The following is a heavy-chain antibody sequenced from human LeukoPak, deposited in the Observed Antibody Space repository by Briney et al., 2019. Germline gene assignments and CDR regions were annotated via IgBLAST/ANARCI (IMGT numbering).Heavy chain of an antibody. V-gene: IGHV3-49*05. J-gene: IGHJ6*02. CDR2: NRSKAYGGTT. CDR1: VFTFGDYA. CDR3: TRDTPSSSWSLYYYYYYGMDV. D-gene: IGHD6-13*01. Sequence: KPGRSLRLSCTASVFTFGDYAMSWLRQAPGKGLEWVGFNRSKAYGGTTEYAASVKGRFTISRDDSKSIAYLQMNSLKTEDTAVYYCTRDTPSSSWSLYYYYYYGMDVWGQGTTVTVSS.